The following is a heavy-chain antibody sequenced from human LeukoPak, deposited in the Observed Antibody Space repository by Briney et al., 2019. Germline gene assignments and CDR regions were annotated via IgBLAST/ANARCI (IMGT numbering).Heavy chain of an antibody. D-gene: IGHD3-10*01. Sequence: PGGSLRLSCAASGFTFSSYWMSWVRQAPGKGLEWVANIKQDGSEKYYVDSVKGRFTISRDNAKNSLYLQMNSLRAEDTAVYYCARFGFGELLPHPIGYYYYYMDVWGKGTTVTVSS. CDR3: ARFGFGELLPHPIGYYYYYMDV. CDR1: GFTFSSYW. J-gene: IGHJ6*03. V-gene: IGHV3-7*01. CDR2: IKQDGSEK.